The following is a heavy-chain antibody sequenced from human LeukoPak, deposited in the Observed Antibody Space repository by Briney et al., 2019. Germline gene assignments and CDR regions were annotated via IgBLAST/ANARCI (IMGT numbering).Heavy chain of an antibody. J-gene: IGHJ4*02. D-gene: IGHD3-3*01. CDR2: INHSGST. V-gene: IGHV4-34*01. CDR3: ARSMRYYDFWSGYLY. CDR1: GGSFSGYY. Sequence: SETLSLTCAVYGGSFSGYYRSWIRQPPGKGLEWIGEINHSGSTNYNPSLKSRVTISVDTSKNQFSLKLSSVTAADTAVYYCARSMRYYDFWSGYLYWGQGTLVTVSS.